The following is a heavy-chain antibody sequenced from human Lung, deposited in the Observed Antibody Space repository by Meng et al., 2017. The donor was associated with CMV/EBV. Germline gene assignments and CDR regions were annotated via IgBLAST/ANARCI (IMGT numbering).Heavy chain of an antibody. Sequence: GGSXRLXCATSGFNFKIFGMHWLRQLPGKGLEWVAFIRYDEKTKYYADSVKGRFTIFRDNSKNTLYLQMNSLRVEDTAVYYCVKDFPGDCYPLCYYFSHGMGVXGQGXTVTVSS. V-gene: IGHV3-30*02. CDR1: GFNFKIFG. D-gene: IGHD2-21*01. CDR2: IRYDEKTK. J-gene: IGHJ6*02. CDR3: VKDFPGDCYPLCYYFSHGMGV.